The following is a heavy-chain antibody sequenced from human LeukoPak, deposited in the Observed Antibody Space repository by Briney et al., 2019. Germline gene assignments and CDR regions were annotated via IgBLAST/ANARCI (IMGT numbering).Heavy chain of an antibody. CDR1: GGTFSSYA. CDR3: ARGDIDH. Sequence: SVKVSCKASGGTFSSYAISWVRQAPGQGLEWMGGIIPIFGTANYTQKFQGRVTMTRDRSTSTVYMELSSLRSDDTAVYYCARGDIDHWGQGTLVTVSS. V-gene: IGHV1-69*05. J-gene: IGHJ4*02. CDR2: IIPIFGTA.